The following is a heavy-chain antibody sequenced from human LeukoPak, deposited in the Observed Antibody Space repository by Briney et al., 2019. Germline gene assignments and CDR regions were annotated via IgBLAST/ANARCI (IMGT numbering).Heavy chain of an antibody. J-gene: IGHJ3*02. CDR2: IKKDGSEK. D-gene: IGHD2-21*02. CDR1: GFIFSNYW. V-gene: IGHV3-7*01. Sequence: GRSLRLSCAASGFIFSNYWMSWVRQAPGKGLEGVANIKKDGSEKYYVDSVKGRFTISRDNTKNSLYLEMNSLRAEDTAVYYCARAHVTGVDAFDIWGQGTMVTVSS. CDR3: ARAHVTGVDAFDI.